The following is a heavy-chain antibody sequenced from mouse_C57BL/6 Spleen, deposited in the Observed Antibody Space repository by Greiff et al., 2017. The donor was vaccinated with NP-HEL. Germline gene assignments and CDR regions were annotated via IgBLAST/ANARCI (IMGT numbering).Heavy chain of an antibody. CDR2: IWGVGST. Sequence: QVQLKQSGPGLVAPSQSLSITCTVSGFSLTSYGVDWVRQSPGKGLEWLGVIWGVGSTNYNSALKSRLSISKDNSKSQVFLKMNSLQTDDTAMDYCARGYGSSYDYAMDYWGQGTSVTVSS. V-gene: IGHV2-6*01. D-gene: IGHD1-1*01. J-gene: IGHJ4*01. CDR1: GFSLTSYG. CDR3: ARGYGSSYDYAMDY.